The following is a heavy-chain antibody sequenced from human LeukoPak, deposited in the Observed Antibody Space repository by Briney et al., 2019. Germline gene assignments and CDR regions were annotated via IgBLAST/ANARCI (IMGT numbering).Heavy chain of an antibody. CDR3: ARDDSWNYPGAFDI. CDR1: GFTFSRSS. CDR2: ISSSSSTI. J-gene: IGHJ3*02. Sequence: PGGSLRLSCAASGFTFSRSSMNWVRQAPGKGLEWPLYISSSSSTIYYTDSVKGRFNISRDNAKNSLYLQMNSLRDEDTAVYYCARDDSWNYPGAFDIWGQGTMVTVSS. D-gene: IGHD1-7*01. V-gene: IGHV3-48*02.